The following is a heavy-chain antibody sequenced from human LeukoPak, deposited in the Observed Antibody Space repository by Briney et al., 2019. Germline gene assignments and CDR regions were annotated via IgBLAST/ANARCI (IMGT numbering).Heavy chain of an antibody. J-gene: IGHJ4*02. D-gene: IGHD6-19*01. Sequence: LTGGSLRLSCAASGFTFSSYAMSWVRQAPGKGLEWVSAISGSGGSTYYADSVKGRFTISRDNSKNTLYLQMNSLRAEDTAVYYCAKDLRGAVAGNTARVHPDCWGQGTLVTVSS. CDR3: AKDLRGAVAGNTARVHPDC. CDR1: GFTFSSYA. CDR2: ISGSGGST. V-gene: IGHV3-23*01.